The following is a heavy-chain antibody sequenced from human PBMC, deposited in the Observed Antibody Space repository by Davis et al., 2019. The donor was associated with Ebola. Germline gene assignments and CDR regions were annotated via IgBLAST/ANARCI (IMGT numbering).Heavy chain of an antibody. CDR2: INHSGST. Sequence: GSLRLSCTVSGGSISSSSYYWGWIRQPPGKGLEWIGEINHSGSTNYNPSLKSRVTISVDTSKNQFSLKLSSVTAADTAVYYCARMKVLLWFGTLDYWGQGTLVTVSS. CDR3: ARMKVLLWFGTLDY. D-gene: IGHD3-10*01. CDR1: GGSISSSSYY. J-gene: IGHJ4*02. V-gene: IGHV4-39*07.